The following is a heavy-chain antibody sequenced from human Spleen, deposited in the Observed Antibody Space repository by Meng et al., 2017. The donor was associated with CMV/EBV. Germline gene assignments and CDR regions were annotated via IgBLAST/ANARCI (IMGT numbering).Heavy chain of an antibody. CDR1: GFTFSDYY. CDR2: ISWNSGTL. D-gene: IGHD1-7*01. CDR3: ARDRTGTSGFYYYYGMDV. V-gene: IGHV3-11*04. J-gene: IGHJ6*02. Sequence: GGSLRLSCAASGFTFSDYYMSWIRQAPGKGLEWVSGISWNSGTLDYADSVKGRFTISRDNAKNSLYLQMNSLRAEDTAVYYCARDRTGTSGFYYYYGMDVWGQGTTVTVSS.